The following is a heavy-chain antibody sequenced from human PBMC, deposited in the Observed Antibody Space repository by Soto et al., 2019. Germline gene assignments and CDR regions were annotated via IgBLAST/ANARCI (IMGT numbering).Heavy chain of an antibody. CDR3: ARRLGYCSSTSCPDAFDI. V-gene: IGHV1-69*02. CDR2: IIPILGIA. Sequence: QVQLVQSGAEVKKPGSSVKVSCKASGGTFSSYTISWVRQAPGQGLEWMGRIIPILGIANYAQKFQGRVTITADKSTSTAYMELSSLRSEDTAVYYCARRLGYCSSTSCPDAFDIWAKGQWSPSLQ. J-gene: IGHJ3*02. CDR1: GGTFSSYT. D-gene: IGHD2-2*01.